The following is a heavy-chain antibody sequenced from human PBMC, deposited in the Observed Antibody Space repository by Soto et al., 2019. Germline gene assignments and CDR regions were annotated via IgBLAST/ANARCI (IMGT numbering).Heavy chain of an antibody. D-gene: IGHD6-19*01. CDR1: GFTFSSYA. CDR2: ISGSGGST. Sequence: EVQLLESGGGLVQPGGSLRLSCAASGFTFSSYAMSWVRQAPGKGLERVSAISGSGGSTYYADSVKGRFTISRDNSKNTLKLQMNSMRAEDTAVYYCAKPSGSLAGTLSDGMDVWGQGTTVTVSS. CDR3: AKPSGSLAGTLSDGMDV. V-gene: IGHV3-23*01. J-gene: IGHJ6*02.